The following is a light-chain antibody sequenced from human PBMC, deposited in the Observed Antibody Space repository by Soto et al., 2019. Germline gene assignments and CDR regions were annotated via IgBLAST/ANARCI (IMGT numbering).Light chain of an antibody. CDR2: AAS. CDR3: AQSNSTLIT. J-gene: IGKJ4*01. Sequence: DIQMTQSPSSLSASVGDRVTITCRASQSISSFLNWYQQKPGKAPKLLIYAASSLQSGVPSRFRGSGSWTDFTLTISSLQHEDFATYYCAQSNSTLITFGGGTKVEIK. V-gene: IGKV1-39*01. CDR1: QSISSF.